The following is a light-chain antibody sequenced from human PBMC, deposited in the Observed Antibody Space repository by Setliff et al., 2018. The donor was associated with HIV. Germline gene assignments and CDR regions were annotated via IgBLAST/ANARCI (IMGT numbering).Light chain of an antibody. J-gene: IGLJ1*01. CDR3: CSYAGSYTFG. Sequence: QSALTQPRSVSGSPGQSVTISCTGTSSDVGNYNYVSWYQHHPGKAPKLIIYYVNERPSGVPDRFSGSKSGNTASLTISGLQGDDEADYYCCSYAGSYTFGFGAGTRSPS. V-gene: IGLV2-11*01. CDR2: YVN. CDR1: SSDVGNYNY.